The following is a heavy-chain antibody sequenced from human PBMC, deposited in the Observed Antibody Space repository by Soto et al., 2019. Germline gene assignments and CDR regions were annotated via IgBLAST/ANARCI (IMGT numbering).Heavy chain of an antibody. CDR2: INRSGST. V-gene: IGHV4-34*01. CDR1: GGSFSGYY. CDR3: ARLPYYYYYYMDV. J-gene: IGHJ6*03. Sequence: SETLSLTCAVYGGSFSGYYWSWIRQPPGKGLEWIGEINRSGSTRYSPSFQGQVTISADKSISTAYLQWSSLKASDTAMYYCARLPYYYYYYMDVWGKGTTVTVSS.